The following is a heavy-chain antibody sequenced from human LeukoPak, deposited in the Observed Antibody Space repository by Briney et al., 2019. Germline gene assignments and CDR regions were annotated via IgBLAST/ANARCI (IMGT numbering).Heavy chain of an antibody. CDR1: GFTFSTYA. V-gene: IGHV3-23*01. J-gene: IGHJ4*02. D-gene: IGHD3-16*01. CDR2: ISGSGGNT. Sequence: PGGSLRLSCAASGFTFSTYAMTWVRQAPGKGLDWVAVISGSGGNTYYADSVKGRFTISRDNSKNTLYLQMNSLRAEDTALYYCAKDRLAHYDFVWGSYKDYWGQGTLVTVSS. CDR3: AKDRLAHYDFVWGSYKDY.